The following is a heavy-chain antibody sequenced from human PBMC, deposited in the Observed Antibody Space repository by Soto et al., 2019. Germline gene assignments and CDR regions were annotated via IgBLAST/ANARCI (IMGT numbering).Heavy chain of an antibody. CDR3: ARERNDGSGSYYRTFDY. V-gene: IGHV1-46*03. J-gene: IGHJ4*02. Sequence: ASVKVSCKASGYTFTNYYMHWVGQAPGQGLEWMGIINPSGGSTSYAQQFQGRVTMTRDTSTTTVYMELTSLRSEDTAVYYCARERNDGSGSYYRTFDYWGQRALITVSS. D-gene: IGHD3-10*01. CDR2: INPSGGST. CDR1: GYTFTNYY.